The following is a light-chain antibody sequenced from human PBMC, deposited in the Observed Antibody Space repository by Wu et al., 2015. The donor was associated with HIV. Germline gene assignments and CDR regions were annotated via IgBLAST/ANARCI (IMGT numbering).Light chain of an antibody. CDR1: EGIRND. Sequence: AIQMTQSPSSLSASIGDRVTITCRASEGIRNDLGWYQQKPGKAPKLLISTTSSLQSGVPSRFSGSGSGKDFTPTISSVQPEDCATYYCLQDFKFPLTFGGGTKVEVE. V-gene: IGKV1-6*01. CDR2: TTS. CDR3: LQDFKFPLT. J-gene: IGKJ4*01.